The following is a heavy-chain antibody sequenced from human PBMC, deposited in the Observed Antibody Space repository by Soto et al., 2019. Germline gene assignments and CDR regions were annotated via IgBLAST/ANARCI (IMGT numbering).Heavy chain of an antibody. Sequence: GGSLRLSCAASGFTFSSYGMHWVRQAPGKGLEWVAVIWYDGSNKYYADSVKGRFTISRDNSKNTLYLQMNSLRAEDTAVYYCARGGTIFGEGDAFDIWGQGTMVTVSS. CDR2: IWYDGSNK. CDR3: ARGGTIFGEGDAFDI. J-gene: IGHJ3*02. D-gene: IGHD3-3*01. CDR1: GFTFSSYG. V-gene: IGHV3-33*01.